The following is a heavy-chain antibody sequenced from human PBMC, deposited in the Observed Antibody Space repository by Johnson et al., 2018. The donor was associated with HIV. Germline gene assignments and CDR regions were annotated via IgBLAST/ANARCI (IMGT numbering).Heavy chain of an antibody. CDR1: RFTFDDYV. V-gene: IGHV3-20*04. J-gene: IGHJ3*02. CDR3: ASYSSSDAFDI. D-gene: IGHD6-6*01. Sequence: VQLVESGGGVVRPGGSLRLSCAASRFTFDDYVMSWVRQAPGKGLEWVSGINWNSGSKGYADSVKGRFTISRDNAKNSLYLQMNSLRAEDTAVYYCASYSSSDAFDIWGQGTMVTVSS. CDR2: INWNSGSK.